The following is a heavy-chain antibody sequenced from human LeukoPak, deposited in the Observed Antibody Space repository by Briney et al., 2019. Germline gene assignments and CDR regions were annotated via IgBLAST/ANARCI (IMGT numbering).Heavy chain of an antibody. Sequence: SETLSLTCTVSGDSNNTHYWNWIRQPAGKRLEWLGRIYFTGSTNYNPSLHSRISLSMDTSKNQLSLRLRSVTAADTATYYCARAGDRDYFHIDSWGQGTLITVSS. D-gene: IGHD4/OR15-4a*01. CDR2: IYFTGST. V-gene: IGHV4-4*07. CDR1: GDSNNTHY. J-gene: IGHJ4*02. CDR3: ARAGDRDYFHIDS.